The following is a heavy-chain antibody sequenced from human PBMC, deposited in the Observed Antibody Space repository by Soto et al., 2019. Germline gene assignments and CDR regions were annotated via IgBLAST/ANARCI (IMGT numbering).Heavy chain of an antibody. D-gene: IGHD5-18*01. Sequence: GGSLRLYCSASGVSFTTYAMHWVRQAPGKGLEWVAVISDDGSIKYYADSVKGRFTISRDNSKNTFSLQMNSLRGDDTAVYFCARAIETAMDPCDYWGQGTLVTVSS. J-gene: IGHJ4*02. CDR3: ARAIETAMDPCDY. CDR2: ISDDGSIK. V-gene: IGHV3-30-3*01. CDR1: GVSFTTYA.